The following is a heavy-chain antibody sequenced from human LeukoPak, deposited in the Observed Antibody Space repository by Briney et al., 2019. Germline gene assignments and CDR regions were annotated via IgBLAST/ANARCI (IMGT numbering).Heavy chain of an antibody. Sequence: GGSLRLSCAASGFPFSSYAMHWVRQAPGKGLEYVSAISSNGGSTSYANSAKGRFTISRDNSKNTLYLQMGSLRAEDMAVYYCARSSIVVVSILDYWGQGTLVTVSS. J-gene: IGHJ4*02. D-gene: IGHD2-2*01. CDR2: ISSNGGST. CDR1: GFPFSSYA. V-gene: IGHV3-64*01. CDR3: ARSSIVVVSILDY.